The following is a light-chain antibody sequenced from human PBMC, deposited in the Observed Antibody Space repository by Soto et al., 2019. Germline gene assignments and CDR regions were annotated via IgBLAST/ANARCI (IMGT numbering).Light chain of an antibody. J-gene: IGLJ1*01. Sequence: QSVLTHPASVSGSPGQSITVSCTGTSNNFGSHNCASWYQQHPGKAPKLIIYDVNNRPSGVSYRFSGSKSGNPASLTFSGLQAEDEAAYYCSSCTSSNTFVFVTGTKVTVL. CDR1: SNNFGSHNC. V-gene: IGLV2-14*03. CDR2: DVN. CDR3: SSCTSSNTFV.